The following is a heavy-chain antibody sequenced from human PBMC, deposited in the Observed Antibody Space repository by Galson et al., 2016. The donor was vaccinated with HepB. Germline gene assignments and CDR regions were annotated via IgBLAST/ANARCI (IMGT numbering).Heavy chain of an antibody. CDR2: INPSGGRT. J-gene: IGHJ4*02. V-gene: IGHV1-46*01. Sequence: SVKVSCKASGYTFTSSYMHWVRQAPGQGLEWMGIINPSGGRTRYAQEFKGRVTMTRDTPISTAYMELSRLRSDDTAVYYCARGYYYDTAGYYRPYYFDYWGQRTLVTVSS. D-gene: IGHD3-22*01. CDR1: GYTFTSSY. CDR3: ARGYYYDTAGYYRPYYFDY.